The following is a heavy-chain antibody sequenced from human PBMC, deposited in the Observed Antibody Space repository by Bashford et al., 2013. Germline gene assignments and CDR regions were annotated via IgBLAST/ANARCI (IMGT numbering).Heavy chain of an antibody. CDR3: AKDGGLAARPFXYFDL. D-gene: IGHD6-6*01. Sequence: WVRQMPGKGLEWMGVIFPGDSETNYSPSFLGHVTFSVDKSSATAYLQWNSLKASDTAMYYCAKDGGLAARPFXYFDLWGLAPWSPSPQ. J-gene: IGHJ2*01. V-gene: IGHV5-51*01. CDR2: IFPGDSET.